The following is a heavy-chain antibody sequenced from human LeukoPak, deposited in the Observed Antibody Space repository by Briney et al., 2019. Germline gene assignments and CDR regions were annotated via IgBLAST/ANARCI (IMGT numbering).Heavy chain of an antibody. CDR1: GGSFSGYY. V-gene: IGHV4-34*01. Sequence: SETLSLTCAVYGGSFSGYYWSWIRQPPGKGLEWIGEINHSGSTNYNPSLKSQVTISVDTSKNQFSLKLSSVTAADTAVYHCAITMPGYDFWSGYYYYGMDVWGQGTTVTVSS. J-gene: IGHJ6*02. D-gene: IGHD3-3*01. CDR2: INHSGST. CDR3: AITMPGYDFWSGYYYYGMDV.